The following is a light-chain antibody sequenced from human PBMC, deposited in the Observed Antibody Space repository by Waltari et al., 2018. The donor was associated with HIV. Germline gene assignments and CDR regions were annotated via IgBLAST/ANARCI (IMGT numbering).Light chain of an antibody. Sequence: QPVLTHPASLSASPGASASLTCPLRRGPLVGANSIYRFPQRPGSPHQYLLRYKSVSDNERVAGVPSRFSGSSNFSANVGLLLICGLQPEDGAAYYCMIWAGGSWVFGGGTQLTVL. CDR3: MIWAGGSWV. J-gene: IGLJ3*02. CDR2: YKSVSDN. V-gene: IGLV5-45*01. CDR1: RGPLVGANS.